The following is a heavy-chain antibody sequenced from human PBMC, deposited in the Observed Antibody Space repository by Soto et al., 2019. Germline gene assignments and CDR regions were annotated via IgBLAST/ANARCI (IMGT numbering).Heavy chain of an antibody. CDR2: ISSSGSTI. V-gene: IGHV3-48*03. CDR1: GFTFSSYE. J-gene: IGHJ4*02. Sequence: PGGSLRLSCAASGFTFSSYEMNWVRQAPGKGLEWVSYISSSGSTIYYADSVKGRFTISRDNAKNSLYLQMNSLRAEDTAVYYCANSQWELLSYYFDYWGQGTLVTVPQ. D-gene: IGHD1-26*01. CDR3: ANSQWELLSYYFDY.